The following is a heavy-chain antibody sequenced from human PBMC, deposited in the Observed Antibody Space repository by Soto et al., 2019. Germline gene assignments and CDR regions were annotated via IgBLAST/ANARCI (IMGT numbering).Heavy chain of an antibody. CDR2: ISAYNGNT. J-gene: IGHJ4*02. CDR3: ARDHTVTTLDY. CDR1: GYTVTSYG. V-gene: IGHV1-18*01. D-gene: IGHD4-4*01. Sequence: QVQLVQSGAEVKKPVASVKVSCKASGYTVTSYGISWVRPAPGQGLEWMGWISAYNGNTNYAHKLKGRVTLTTDTSTSTAYMELRSLRSDDTAVYDCARDHTVTTLDYWCQGTLETVS.